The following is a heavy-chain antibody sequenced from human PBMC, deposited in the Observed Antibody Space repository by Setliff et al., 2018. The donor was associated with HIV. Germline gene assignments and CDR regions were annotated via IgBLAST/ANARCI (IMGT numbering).Heavy chain of an antibody. CDR2: INHGGTT. CDR3: ARGLRSSNWYGDKYFYYMDV. V-gene: IGHV4-34*01. D-gene: IGHD6-13*01. CDR1: GGSFSDTY. J-gene: IGHJ6*04. Sequence: SETLSLTCAVYGGSFSDTYWTWIRQPPGKGLEWVGDINHGGTTNYNPSLKGRVAISIDGSEKQFSLRLTSVTAADTSVYYCARGLRSSNWYGDKYFYYMDVWGKGTTVTVS.